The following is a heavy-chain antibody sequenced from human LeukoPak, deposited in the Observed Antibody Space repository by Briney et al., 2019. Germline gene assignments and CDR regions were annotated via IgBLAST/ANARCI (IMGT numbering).Heavy chain of an antibody. Sequence: GESLKISCKGSGYNHTNYWISWVRQMPGKGLEWMGRIDPSDSYTNYSPSFQGHVTISADKSISTAYLQWSSLRASDTALYYCARLRDGSIDYWGQGTLVTVSS. CDR2: IDPSDSYT. CDR1: GYNHTNYW. CDR3: ARLRDGSIDY. V-gene: IGHV5-10-1*01. J-gene: IGHJ4*02.